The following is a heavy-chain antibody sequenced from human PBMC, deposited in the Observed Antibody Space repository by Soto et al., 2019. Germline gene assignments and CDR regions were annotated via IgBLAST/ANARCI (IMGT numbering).Heavy chain of an antibody. V-gene: IGHV1-69*13. Sequence: ASVKVSCKASGGTFSSYAISWVRQAPGQGLEWMGGIIPIFGTANYAQKFQGRVTITADESTSTAYMELSSLRSEDTAVYYCARDHDSSGYYSVWFDPWGQGTLVTSPQ. CDR2: IIPIFGTA. D-gene: IGHD3-22*01. CDR3: ARDHDSSGYYSVWFDP. CDR1: GGTFSSYA. J-gene: IGHJ5*02.